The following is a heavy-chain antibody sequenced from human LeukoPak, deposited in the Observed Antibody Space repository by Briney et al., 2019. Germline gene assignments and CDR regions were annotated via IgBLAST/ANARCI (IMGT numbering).Heavy chain of an antibody. Sequence: SETLSLTCAVYGGSFSGYYWSWIRQPPGKGLEWIGEINHSGSTNYNPSLKSRVTISVDTSKNQFSLKLSSVTAADTAVYYCARAGAYGGNLPVDYWGQGILVTVSS. CDR2: INHSGST. CDR1: GGSFSGYY. J-gene: IGHJ4*02. D-gene: IGHD4-23*01. V-gene: IGHV4-34*01. CDR3: ARAGAYGGNLPVDY.